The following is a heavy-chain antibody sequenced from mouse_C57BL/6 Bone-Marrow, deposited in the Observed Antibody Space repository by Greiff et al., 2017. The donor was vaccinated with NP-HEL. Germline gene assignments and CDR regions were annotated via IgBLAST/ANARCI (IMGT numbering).Heavy chain of an antibody. CDR3: ARHEEREFNTTVGGRGYFDY. J-gene: IGHJ2*01. CDR2: FYPGSGSI. V-gene: IGHV1-62-2*01. Sequence: VQLQQSGAELVKPGASVKLSCKASGYTFTEYTIHWVKQRSGQGLEWIGWFYPGSGSIKYNEKFKDKATLTADKSSSTVYMELSRLTSEDSAVYCCARHEEREFNTTVGGRGYFDYWGQGTTLTVSS. D-gene: IGHD1-1*01. CDR1: GYTFTEYT.